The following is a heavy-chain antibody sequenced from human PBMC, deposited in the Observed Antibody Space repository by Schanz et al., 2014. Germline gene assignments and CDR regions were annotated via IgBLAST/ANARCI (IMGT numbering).Heavy chain of an antibody. D-gene: IGHD4-17*01. CDR1: GYTFTGYY. J-gene: IGHJ4*02. CDR3: ARGYGDSPTDF. CDR2: IIPILGIA. Sequence: QVQLVQSGAEVKKPGASVKVSCKASGYTFTGYYMHWVRQAPGQGLEWMGRIIPILGIANYAQNFQGRVTITADKSTSTAYMELSSLRSEDTAVYYCARGYGDSPTDFWGQGTLVTVSS. V-gene: IGHV1-69*09.